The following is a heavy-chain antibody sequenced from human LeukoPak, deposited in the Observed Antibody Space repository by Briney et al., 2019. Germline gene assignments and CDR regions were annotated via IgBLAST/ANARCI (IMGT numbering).Heavy chain of an antibody. V-gene: IGHV3-11*01. CDR3: AREMEGDYGSGTFFDL. CDR1: EFVFSDYY. CDR2: ISDSGSTI. J-gene: IGHJ4*02. D-gene: IGHD3-10*01. Sequence: GGSLRLSRAASEFVFSDYYMSWIRQAPGKGLEWVSYISDSGSTIYYADSVKGRFTISRDNVKNSLYLQMNGLRAEDTAVYYCAREMEGDYGSGTFFDLWGQGNMVTVSS.